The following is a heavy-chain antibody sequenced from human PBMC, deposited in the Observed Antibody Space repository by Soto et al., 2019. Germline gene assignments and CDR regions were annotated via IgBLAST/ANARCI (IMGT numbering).Heavy chain of an antibody. V-gene: IGHV3-48*01. CDR1: GFTFSSYS. CDR2: ISSSSSTI. D-gene: IGHD2-15*01. Sequence: EVQLVESGGGLVQPGGSLRLSCAASGFTFSSYSMNWVRQAPGKGLEWVSYISSSSSTIYYADSVKGRFTISRGNAKNSLYLQMNSLRAEDTAVYYCASLVGGQIDYWGQGTLVTVSS. J-gene: IGHJ4*02. CDR3: ASLVGGQIDY.